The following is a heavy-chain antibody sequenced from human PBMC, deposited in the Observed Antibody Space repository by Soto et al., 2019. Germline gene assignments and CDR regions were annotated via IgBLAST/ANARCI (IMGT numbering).Heavy chain of an antibody. CDR2: IIPIFGTA. J-gene: IGHJ5*02. CDR1: GGTFSSYA. Sequence: SVKVSCKASGGTFSSYAISWVRQAPGQGLEWMGGIIPIFGTANYAQKFQGRVTITADESTSTAYMELSSLRSEDTAVYYCARTGGIYCSSTSCPNLFAPCGQGTLVPVSS. D-gene: IGHD2-2*01. CDR3: ARTGGIYCSSTSCPNLFAP. V-gene: IGHV1-69*13.